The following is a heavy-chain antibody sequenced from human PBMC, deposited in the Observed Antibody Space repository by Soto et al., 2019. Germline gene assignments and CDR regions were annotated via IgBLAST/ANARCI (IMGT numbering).Heavy chain of an antibody. CDR2: ISYDGSNK. CDR3: AKDPSYRSLLYYYYGMVL. J-gene: IGHJ6*02. D-gene: IGHD5-18*01. Sequence: GSLRLSCAASGFTFSSYGMHWVRQAPGKGLEWVAVISYDGSNKYYADSVKGRFTISRDNSKNTLYLQMNSLRAEDTAVYYCAKDPSYRSLLYYYYGMVLWCQGPTVTVSS. CDR1: GFTFSSYG. V-gene: IGHV3-30*18.